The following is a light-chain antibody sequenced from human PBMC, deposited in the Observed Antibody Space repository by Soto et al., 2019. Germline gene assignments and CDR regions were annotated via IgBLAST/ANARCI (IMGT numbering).Light chain of an antibody. J-gene: IGLJ2*01. CDR1: TSDVGGYNY. Sequence: QSVLTQPASVSGSPGQSITISCTGTTSDVGGYNYVSWFQQHPGNAPKLMIYDVNSRPSGVSNRFSGSKSGNTASLTISGLQAEDEADYYCSSYTSSSTVVFGGGTKLTVL. CDR2: DVN. CDR3: SSYTSSSTVV. V-gene: IGLV2-14*03.